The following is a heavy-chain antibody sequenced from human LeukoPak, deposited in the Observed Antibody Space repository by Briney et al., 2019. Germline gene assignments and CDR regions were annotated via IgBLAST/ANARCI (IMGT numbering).Heavy chain of an antibody. CDR2: ISSSSSYI. V-gene: IGHV3-21*04. Sequence: GGSLRLSCAASGFTFSSYSMNWVRQAPGKGLEWVSSISSSSSYIYYADSVKGRFTISRDNAKNSLYLQMNSLRSEDTAVYYCARSQERDGYSSSWTVRRSGWLPDYWGQGTLVTVSS. J-gene: IGHJ4*02. CDR1: GFTFSSYS. D-gene: IGHD6-13*01. CDR3: ARSQERDGYSSSWTVRRSGWLPDY.